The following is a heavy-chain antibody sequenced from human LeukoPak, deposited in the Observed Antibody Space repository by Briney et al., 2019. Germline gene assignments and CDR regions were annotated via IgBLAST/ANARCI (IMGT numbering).Heavy chain of an antibody. CDR1: GGSISSGSYY. CDR2: IYTSGST. D-gene: IGHD7-27*01. CDR3: ARDYGLGRLDY. V-gene: IGHV4-61*02. J-gene: IGHJ4*02. Sequence: SETVSLTCTVSGGSISSGSYYWNWIRQPAGKGLEWIGRIYTSGSTNYNPSLKSRVTISVDTSKNQFSLKLSSVTAADTAVYYCARDYGLGRLDYWGQGTLVTVSS.